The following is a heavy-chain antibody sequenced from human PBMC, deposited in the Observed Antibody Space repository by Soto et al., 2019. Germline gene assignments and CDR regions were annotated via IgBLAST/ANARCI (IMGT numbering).Heavy chain of an antibody. CDR3: ATVGTGSYNWFDP. Sequence: VQLVESGGGLVQPGGSLRLSCAASGFTFTGNWMHWVRQGPGKGLVWVARINRDGTATTYADSVTGRFTISRDNSKNTLYLQMNSLGAEDTAVYYCATVGTGSYNWFDPWGQGTMVTGSS. V-gene: IGHV3-74*01. CDR2: INRDGTAT. J-gene: IGHJ5*02. D-gene: IGHD1-26*01. CDR1: GFTFTGNW.